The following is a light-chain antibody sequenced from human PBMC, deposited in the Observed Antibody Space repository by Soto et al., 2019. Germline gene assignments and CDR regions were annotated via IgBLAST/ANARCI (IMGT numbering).Light chain of an antibody. CDR1: SSDVGGYNY. J-gene: IGLJ1*01. V-gene: IGLV2-8*01. CDR3: TSYAGGNNV. Sequence: QSALTQPPSASGSPGQSVTISCTGTSSDVGGYNYVSWYQQYPGKVPKLMIYEVNKRPSGVPDRFSGSKSSNTASLTVSGLHAEDEADYYCTSYAGGNNVFGTGTKLTVL. CDR2: EVN.